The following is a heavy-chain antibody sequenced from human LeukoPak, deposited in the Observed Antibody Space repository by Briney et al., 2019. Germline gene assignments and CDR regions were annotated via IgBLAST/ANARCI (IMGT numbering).Heavy chain of an antibody. Sequence: RPGGSLRLSCAASGFTFDDYGMSWVRQAPGKGLEWVSYISSSSSTIYYADSLKGRFTISRDDAKNSLYLQMNSLRAEDTAVYYYAREVNYYNSGSFYNVPDYWGQGTLVTVSS. CDR2: ISSSSSTI. J-gene: IGHJ4*02. CDR3: AREVNYYNSGSFYNVPDY. D-gene: IGHD3-10*01. CDR1: GFTFDDYG. V-gene: IGHV3-48*01.